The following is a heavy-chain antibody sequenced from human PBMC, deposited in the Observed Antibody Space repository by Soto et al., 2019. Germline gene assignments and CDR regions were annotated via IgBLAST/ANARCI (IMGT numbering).Heavy chain of an antibody. Sequence: EVQLVESGGGLVQPGGSLRLSCAASGFTFSSHWMSWVRQAPGQGLEWVANIKQDGTEKYYVDSVKGRFTISRDNAKYSLYLQMNSLRAEDTVLYYCARDRGIAAAAHYHYSDNVGWGKGPTVCVSS. CDR1: GFTFSSHW. CDR2: IKQDGTEK. D-gene: IGHD6-13*01. CDR3: ARDRGIAAAAHYHYSDNVG. J-gene: IGHJ6*03. V-gene: IGHV3-7*01.